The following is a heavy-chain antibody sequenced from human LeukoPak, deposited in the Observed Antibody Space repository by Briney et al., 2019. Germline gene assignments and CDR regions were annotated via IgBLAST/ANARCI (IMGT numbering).Heavy chain of an antibody. CDR3: ARGHYDLGP. CDR1: GGSFSGYY. V-gene: IGHV4-34*01. Sequence: SETLSLTCAVYGGSFSGYYWSWIRQPPGKGLEWIGEINHSGSTNYNPSLKSRVTISVDTSKNQVSLKLTSVTAADTAIYFCARGHYDLGPWGQGILVTVSS. D-gene: IGHD4-17*01. J-gene: IGHJ5*02. CDR2: INHSGST.